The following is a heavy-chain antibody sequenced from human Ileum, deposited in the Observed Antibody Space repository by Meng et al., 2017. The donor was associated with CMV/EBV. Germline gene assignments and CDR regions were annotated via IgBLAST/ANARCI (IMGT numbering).Heavy chain of an antibody. J-gene: IGHJ5*02. D-gene: IGHD1-20*01. V-gene: IGHV3-74*03. CDR3: ARADIGITVAGARTRFDP. Sequence: FRRYWMHWVRQVPGKGLVWVARISSDGTGSTYAASVRGRFTISRDNAENTLYLQMNSLRAEDTALYYCARADIGITVAGARTRFDPWGQGTLVTVSS. CDR2: ISSDGTGS. CDR1: FRRYW.